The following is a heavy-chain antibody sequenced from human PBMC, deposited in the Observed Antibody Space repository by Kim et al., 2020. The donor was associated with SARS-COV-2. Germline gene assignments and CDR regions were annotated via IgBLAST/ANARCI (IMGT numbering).Heavy chain of an antibody. J-gene: IGHJ4*02. CDR3: ERVTDSGSYSAFSY. CDR2: IFHRGTS. Sequence: SETLSLTCTVTGGSMNSYYWSWIRQPPGKGLEWIGSIFHRGTSKSHPSLRGRVAMSIDTSTDQLSLRLNYVTAADTAVYYCERVTDSGSYSAFSYGGQGLLVSVSS. D-gene: IGHD1-26*01. CDR1: GGSMNSYY. V-gene: IGHV4-59*01.